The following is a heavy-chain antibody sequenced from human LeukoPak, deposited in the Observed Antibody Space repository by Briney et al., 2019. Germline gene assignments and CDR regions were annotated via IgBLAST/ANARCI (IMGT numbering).Heavy chain of an antibody. Sequence: SQTLSLTCTVSGGSISSGGYYWSWIRQHPGKGLEWIGYIYYSGCTYYNPSLKSRVTISVDTSKNQFSLKLSSVTAADTAVYYCARGGRYCSSTSCYAYFDYWGQGTLVTVSS. D-gene: IGHD2-2*01. J-gene: IGHJ4*02. CDR3: ARGGRYCSSTSCYAYFDY. V-gene: IGHV4-31*03. CDR1: GGSISSGGYY. CDR2: IYYSGCT.